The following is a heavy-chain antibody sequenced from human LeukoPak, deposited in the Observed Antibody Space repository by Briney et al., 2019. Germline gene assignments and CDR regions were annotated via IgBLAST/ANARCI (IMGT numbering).Heavy chain of an antibody. Sequence: AGGSLRLSCAASGFTFSSYAMSWVRQAPGKGLEWVSAISGSGGSTYYADPVKGRFTISRDNSKNTLYLQMNSLRAEDTAVYYCAKDANWNHGGGYMDVWGKGTTVTVSS. CDR1: GFTFSSYA. J-gene: IGHJ6*03. CDR2: ISGSGGST. D-gene: IGHD1-1*01. CDR3: AKDANWNHGGGYMDV. V-gene: IGHV3-23*01.